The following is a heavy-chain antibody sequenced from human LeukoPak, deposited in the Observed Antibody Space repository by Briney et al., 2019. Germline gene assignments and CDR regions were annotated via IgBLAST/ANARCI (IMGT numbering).Heavy chain of an antibody. V-gene: IGHV1-46*01. CDR1: GYTFTGYY. CDR3: ARIYCSRGSCYSSNWFDP. CDR2: INPSGGGT. J-gene: IGHJ5*02. D-gene: IGHD2-15*01. Sequence: SSVTVSCKASGYTFTGYYMHWVRQAPGQGLEWMGIINPSGGGTSYAQKFQGRVTMTRDTSTTTVYMALGSLRSEDTAVYYCARIYCSRGSCYSSNWFDPWGQGTLVTVSS.